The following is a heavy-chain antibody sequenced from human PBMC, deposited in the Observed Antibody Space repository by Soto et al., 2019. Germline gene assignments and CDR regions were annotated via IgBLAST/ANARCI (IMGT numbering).Heavy chain of an antibody. CDR1: GFTFSNYA. CDR2: SSGSGGTA. J-gene: IGHJ4*02. Sequence: EVQLLESGGGSVQPGGSLRLSCAASGFTFSNYAMHWVRRPPGKGLEWVTSSSGSGGTAYYADSVKGRVSISRGSLVTTLHLQRTCMRAEEKAVYCFAKGRGQNGRFDYWGQGNLVTVSP. V-gene: IGHV3-23*01. D-gene: IGHD3-10*01. CDR3: AKGRGQNGRFDY.